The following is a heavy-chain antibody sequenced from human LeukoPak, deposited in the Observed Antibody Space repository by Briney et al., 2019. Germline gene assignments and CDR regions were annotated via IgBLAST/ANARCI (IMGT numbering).Heavy chain of an antibody. CDR2: ISGSGGST. J-gene: IGHJ4*02. Sequence: GGSLRLSCTASKFTFSNYAMSWVRQAPGKGLEWVSVISGSGGSTYYADSVKGRFSISRDNPKDTLFLQMNSLRTEDTAVYYCAKRSNFWTGYLDYWGQGTLVTVSS. CDR1: KFTFSNYA. V-gene: IGHV3-23*01. D-gene: IGHD3/OR15-3a*01. CDR3: AKRSNFWTGYLDY.